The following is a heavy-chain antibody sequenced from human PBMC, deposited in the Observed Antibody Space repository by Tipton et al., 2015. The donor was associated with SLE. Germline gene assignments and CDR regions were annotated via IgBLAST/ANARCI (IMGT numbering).Heavy chain of an antibody. CDR3: AGRRLIIFGHGMDV. CDR2: ISGGSDLT. J-gene: IGHJ6*02. V-gene: IGHV3-23*01. CDR1: GFTFSSYS. D-gene: IGHD3-16*01. Sequence: GSLRLSCAASGFTFSSYSMTWVRQAPGKALEWVSIISGGSDLTNYADSVKGRFTISRDNSKNPLYLQMSSLSAEDTAIYYCAGRRLIIFGHGMDVWGQGTTVTVSS.